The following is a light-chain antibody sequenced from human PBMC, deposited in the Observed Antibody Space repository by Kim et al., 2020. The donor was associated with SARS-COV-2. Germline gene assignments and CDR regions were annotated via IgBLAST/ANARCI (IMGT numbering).Light chain of an antibody. CDR1: QSISSW. V-gene: IGKV1-5*03. J-gene: IGKJ4*01. CDR2: KAS. Sequence: ASVGDRVTMTCRASQSISSWLAWYQQKPGKAPKLLIYKASSLESGVPSRFSGSGSGTEFTLTISSLQPDDSATYYCQQYNSYSLTFGGGTKVDIK. CDR3: QQYNSYSLT.